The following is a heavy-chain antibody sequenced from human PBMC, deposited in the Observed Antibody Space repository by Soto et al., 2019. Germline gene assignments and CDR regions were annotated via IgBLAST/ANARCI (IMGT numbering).Heavy chain of an antibody. CDR2: VKDGGHT. D-gene: IGHD5-12*01. CDR3: ARGQEGVVATH. Sequence: QVQLQQWGAGLLKPSETLSLNCAVTGGSLSGYYWSWIRQPPGKGLEWIGEVKDGGHTNYSPSLRGRVNISSDTSNNQFSLRLISVTAADTGVYYCARGQEGVVATHWDQGSLVTVSS. CDR1: GGSLSGYY. V-gene: IGHV4-34*01. J-gene: IGHJ4*02.